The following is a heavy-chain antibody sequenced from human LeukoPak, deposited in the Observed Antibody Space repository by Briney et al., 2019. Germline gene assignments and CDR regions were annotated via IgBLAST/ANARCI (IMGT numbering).Heavy chain of an antibody. J-gene: IGHJ6*03. Sequence: SSETLSLTCTVSGGSISSYYWNWIRQPPGKGLEWIGNISYSGTTNYNPSLKSRVTISIDTSKNQFSLKLTSVTAADTAVYYCARVGYDTYYWYMDVWGKGTTVTVS. V-gene: IGHV4-59*01. CDR1: GGSISSYY. CDR3: ARVGYDTYYWYMDV. CDR2: ISYSGTT. D-gene: IGHD5-12*01.